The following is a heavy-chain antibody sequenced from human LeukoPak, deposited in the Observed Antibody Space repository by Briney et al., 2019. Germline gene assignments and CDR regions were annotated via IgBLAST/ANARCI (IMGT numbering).Heavy chain of an antibody. CDR1: GFTVSNNW. CDR3: ANGGGYYGSGSYYIY. D-gene: IGHD3-10*01. CDR2: IFSGGDT. J-gene: IGHJ4*02. Sequence: GGSLRLSCAASGFTVSNNWMNWVRQAPGKGLEWVSLIFSGGDTQYADSVKDRFTISRDASKNTLYLQMSNLRAEDTAVYYCANGGGYYGSGSYYIYWGQGTLVTVSS. V-gene: IGHV3-66*01.